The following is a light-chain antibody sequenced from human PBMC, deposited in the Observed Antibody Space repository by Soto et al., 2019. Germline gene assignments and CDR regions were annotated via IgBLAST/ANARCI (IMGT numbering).Light chain of an antibody. J-gene: IGKJ2*01. CDR1: QSVSSY. V-gene: IGKV3-15*01. Sequence: EIVLTQSPATLSLSPGERATLSCRASQSVSSYLAWYQQKPGQTPRLLIYGASARATGVPPRFSGSRSGTEFTLPISSLLSEDFAVYYCQQYYNWSPYTLGQGTKVDIK. CDR2: GAS. CDR3: QQYYNWSPYT.